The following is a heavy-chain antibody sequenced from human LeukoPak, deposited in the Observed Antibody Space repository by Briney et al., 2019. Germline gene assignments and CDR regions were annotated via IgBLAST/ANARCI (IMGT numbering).Heavy chain of an antibody. CDR1: GGSISSYY. D-gene: IGHD1-26*01. CDR2: IYYSGST. J-gene: IGHJ4*02. Sequence: PSETLSLTCTVSGGSISSYYWSWIRQPPGKGLEWIGYIYYSGSTNYNPSLKSRVIISVDMSKNKFSLKLSSVTAADTAVYYCAREGAGAHYFDYWGQGTLVTVSS. CDR3: AREGAGAHYFDY. V-gene: IGHV4-59*01.